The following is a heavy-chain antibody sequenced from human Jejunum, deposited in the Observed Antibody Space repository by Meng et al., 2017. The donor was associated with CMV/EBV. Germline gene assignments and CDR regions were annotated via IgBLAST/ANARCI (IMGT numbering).Heavy chain of an antibody. CDR1: GFTFGGHG. D-gene: IGHD2/OR15-2a*01. J-gene: IGHJ6*02. CDR3: ARDFSYYSLDV. CDR2: IDWNGGTT. Sequence: AASGFTFGGHGMSWVRRAPGKGLEWVSGIDWNGGTTAYADSVKGRFTISRDNAKNSLYLHMISLRAEDTALYYCARDFSYYSLDVWGQGTTVTVSS. V-gene: IGHV3-20*03.